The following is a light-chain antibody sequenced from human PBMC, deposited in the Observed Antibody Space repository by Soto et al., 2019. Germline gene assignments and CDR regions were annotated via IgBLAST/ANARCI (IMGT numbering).Light chain of an antibody. CDR3: CSYAGTFYV. J-gene: IGLJ1*01. CDR2: DVS. Sequence: QSVLTQPRSVSGSPGQSVTISCTGTSIDVGGYNYVSWYQQYPGKAPKLMIYDVSKRPSGVPDRFSGSKSDDTASLTISGLQAEDEADYYCCSYAGTFYVFGTGTKVTVL. CDR1: SIDVGGYNY. V-gene: IGLV2-11*01.